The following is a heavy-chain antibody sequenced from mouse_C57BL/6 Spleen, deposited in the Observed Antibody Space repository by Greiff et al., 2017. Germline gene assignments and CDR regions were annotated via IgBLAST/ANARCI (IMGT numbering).Heavy chain of an antibody. J-gene: IGHJ2*01. CDR2: IYPGDGDT. CDR3: ARGGDRDY. Sequence: QVQLQQSGPELVKPGASVKISCKASGYAFSSSWMHWVKQRPGKGLEWIGRIYPGDGDTNYNGKFKGKATLTADKSSSTAYMQLSSLTSEDSAVYFCARGGDRDYWGQGTTLTVSS. V-gene: IGHV1-82*01. D-gene: IGHD3-3*01. CDR1: GYAFSSSW.